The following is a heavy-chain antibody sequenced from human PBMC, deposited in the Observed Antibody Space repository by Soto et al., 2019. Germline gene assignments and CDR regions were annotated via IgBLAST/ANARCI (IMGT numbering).Heavy chain of an antibody. CDR3: ASRTSWSQEYYSGMDV. Sequence: PGGSLRLSCTGSGFTFGDFGMSWFRQAPGKGLEWLSFIRSKGYGGKTESAASVRGKFITSRDDSKSIAYLQMNSLKTEDTAVYYCASRTSWSQEYYSGMDVWGQGTTVTVSS. J-gene: IGHJ6*02. D-gene: IGHD2-2*01. CDR2: IRSKGYGGKT. V-gene: IGHV3-49*03. CDR1: GFTFGDFG.